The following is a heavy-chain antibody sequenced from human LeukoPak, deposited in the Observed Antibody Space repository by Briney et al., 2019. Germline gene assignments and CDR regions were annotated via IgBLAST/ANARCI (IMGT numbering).Heavy chain of an antibody. CDR1: GFIFSMYA. D-gene: IGHD2-2*01. Sequence: GGSLRLSCAASGFIFSMYAMTWVRQAPGKGLEWVSFLSSSGSNTYYADSVKGRFTISRDNSKNTLYLQMNSLRAEDTAAYYCAKAKGTTSENRYFDNWGQGTLVTVSS. J-gene: IGHJ4*02. CDR3: AKAKGTTSENRYFDN. CDR2: LSSSGSNT. V-gene: IGHV3-23*01.